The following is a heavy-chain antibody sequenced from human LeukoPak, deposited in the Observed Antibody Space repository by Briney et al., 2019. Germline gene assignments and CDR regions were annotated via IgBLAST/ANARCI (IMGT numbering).Heavy chain of an antibody. V-gene: IGHV5-10-1*01. J-gene: IGHJ5*02. Sequence: KVGESLKISCKGSGYSFTSYWISWVRQMPGKGLEWMGRIDPSDSYTYYSPSFQGHVTISADESISTAYLQWSSLKASDTAMYYCARLCCGGVVAIDPWGQGTLVTVSS. CDR2: IDPSDSYT. D-gene: IGHD2-21*01. CDR1: GYSFTSYW. CDR3: ARLCCGGVVAIDP.